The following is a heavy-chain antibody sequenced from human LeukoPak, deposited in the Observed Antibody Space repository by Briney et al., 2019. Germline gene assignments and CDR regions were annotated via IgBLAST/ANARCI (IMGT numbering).Heavy chain of an antibody. CDR1: GFTFNNYE. CDR2: ISRSGSTI. D-gene: IGHD3-22*01. Sequence: GGSLRLSCAASGFTFNNYEMNWVRQAPGKGLEWVSYISRSGSTIYYAESVRGRFTISRDNAKNSLYLQMNSLRAEDTAVYYCARPKSIYYDSGGSYHSYGLDVWGQGTTVTVSS. V-gene: IGHV3-48*03. J-gene: IGHJ6*02. CDR3: ARPKSIYYDSGGSYHSYGLDV.